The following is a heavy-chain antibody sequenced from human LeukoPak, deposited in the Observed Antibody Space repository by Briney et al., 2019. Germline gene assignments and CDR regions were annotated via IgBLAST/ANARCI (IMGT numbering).Heavy chain of an antibody. CDR3: AREPRGAYFDY. V-gene: IGHV3-48*01. D-gene: IGHD3-10*01. CDR2: ISSSSSTI. CDR1: GFTFSSYS. Sequence: PGGSLRLSCAASGFTFSSYSMNWVRQAPGKGLEWVSYISSSSSTIYYADSVKGRFTISRDNAKNSLYLQMNSLRAEDTAVYYCAREPRGAYFDYWGQGTLVTDSS. J-gene: IGHJ4*02.